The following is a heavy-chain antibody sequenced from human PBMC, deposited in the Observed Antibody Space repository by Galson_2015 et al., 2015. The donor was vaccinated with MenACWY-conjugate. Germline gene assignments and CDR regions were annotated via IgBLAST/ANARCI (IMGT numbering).Heavy chain of an antibody. CDR2: ISNGGRRI. V-gene: IGHV3-48*01. CDR1: GFDFSSNS. Sequence: SLRLSCAASGFDFSSNSMTWVRQAPGKGLEWISYISNGGRRIYYADSVKGRFTISRDNAKNALYLQMNSPRAEDTAVYYCAERQWLVTWGQGTLVTVSS. CDR3: AERQWLVT. D-gene: IGHD6-19*01. J-gene: IGHJ5*02.